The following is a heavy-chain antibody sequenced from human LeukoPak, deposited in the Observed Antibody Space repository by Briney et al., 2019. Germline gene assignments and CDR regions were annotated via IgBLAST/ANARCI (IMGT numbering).Heavy chain of an antibody. CDR2: IYTSGST. J-gene: IGHJ5*02. Sequence: PSETLSLTCTVSGGSISSYYWSWIRQPAGEGLEWIGRIYTSGSTNYNPSLKSRVTMSVDTSKNQFSLKLSSVTAADTAVYYCARGFDFWSGYLLDPWGQGTLVTVSS. D-gene: IGHD3-3*01. V-gene: IGHV4-4*07. CDR3: ARGFDFWSGYLLDP. CDR1: GGSISSYY.